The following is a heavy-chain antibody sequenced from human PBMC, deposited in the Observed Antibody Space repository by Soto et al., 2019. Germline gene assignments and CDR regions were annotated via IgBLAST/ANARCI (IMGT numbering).Heavy chain of an antibody. Sequence: ASVKVSCKASGYTFTGPYIQWVRQAPGQDLEWMGWISPKTGETKYAQKFQGWVTITRDTSINTAYMEVNRLKSNDSAVYYCARTRIQLWTPDYWGQGTQVTVSS. D-gene: IGHD5-18*01. V-gene: IGHV1-2*04. CDR3: ARTRIQLWTPDY. CDR1: GYTFTGPY. J-gene: IGHJ4*02. CDR2: ISPKTGET.